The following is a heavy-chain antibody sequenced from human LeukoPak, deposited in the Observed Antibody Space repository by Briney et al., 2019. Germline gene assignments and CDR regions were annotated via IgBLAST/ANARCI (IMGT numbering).Heavy chain of an antibody. Sequence: PGGSLRLSCAASGFTFSSNTMNWVRQAPGKGLEWVSSISSDGIHTFYADPVKGRFTISRDNAKNSLYLQMNSLRDEDTAVYYCSKDRLRSSFDYWGQGILATVSS. J-gene: IGHJ4*02. CDR3: SKDRLRSSFDY. CDR1: GFTFSSNT. V-gene: IGHV3-21*01. CDR2: ISSDGIHT. D-gene: IGHD6-6*01.